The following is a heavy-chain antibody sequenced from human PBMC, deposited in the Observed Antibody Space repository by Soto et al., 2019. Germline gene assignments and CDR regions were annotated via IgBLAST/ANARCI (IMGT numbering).Heavy chain of an antibody. Sequence: EVQLLESGGGSVQPGGSLRLSCAASGFTFSSYAMSWVRQAPGKGLEWVSAISGSGGSTYYADSVKGRFTISRDNSKNTLYLQMNSLRAEDTAVYYCAKVRMVRVVLPDMDVWGKGTTVTVSS. J-gene: IGHJ6*03. CDR1: GFTFSSYA. V-gene: IGHV3-23*01. CDR3: AKVRMVRVVLPDMDV. CDR2: ISGSGGST. D-gene: IGHD3-10*01.